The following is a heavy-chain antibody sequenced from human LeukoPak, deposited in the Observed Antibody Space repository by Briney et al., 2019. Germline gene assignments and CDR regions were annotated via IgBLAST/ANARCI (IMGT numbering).Heavy chain of an antibody. D-gene: IGHD6-19*01. J-gene: IGHJ4*02. CDR1: GFTFSSYG. Sequence: GGSLRLSCAASGFTFSSYGMHWVRQAPGKGLEWVADIWNDGTYKYYADSVKGRFTISRDNSKNTLYLQMNSLRAEDTAVYYCAKCRPSLQWLVYFDYWGQGTLVTVSS. CDR2: IWNDGTYK. V-gene: IGHV3-33*06. CDR3: AKCRPSLQWLVYFDY.